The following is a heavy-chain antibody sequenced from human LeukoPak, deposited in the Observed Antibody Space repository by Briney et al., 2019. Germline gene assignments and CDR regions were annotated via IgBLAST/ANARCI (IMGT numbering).Heavy chain of an antibody. CDR3: ARLSPYYDILTGYYTSPFDY. Sequence: ASVKVSCKASGYTFTSYGISWVRQAPGQGLEWMGWISAYNGNTNYAQKLQGRVTMTTDTSTSTAYMELRSLRSDDTAVYYCARLSPYYDILTGYYTSPFDYWGQGTLVTVSS. V-gene: IGHV1-18*01. CDR2: ISAYNGNT. J-gene: IGHJ4*02. D-gene: IGHD3-9*01. CDR1: GYTFTSYG.